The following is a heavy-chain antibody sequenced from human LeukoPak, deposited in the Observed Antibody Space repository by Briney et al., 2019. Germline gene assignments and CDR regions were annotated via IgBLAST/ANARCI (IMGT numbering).Heavy chain of an antibody. J-gene: IGHJ6*03. CDR2: IKQDGVEK. V-gene: IGHV3-7*01. D-gene: IGHD5-18*01. CDR1: GFTFSSYS. CDR3: ANSRTGYGLLDV. Sequence: GGSLRLSCAASGFTFSSYSMNWVRQAPGKGLEWVANIKQDGVEKLYVDSVKGRFTISRDNAKNTLYLQMNSLRVEDTAVYYCANSRTGYGLLDVWGKGTTVTVS.